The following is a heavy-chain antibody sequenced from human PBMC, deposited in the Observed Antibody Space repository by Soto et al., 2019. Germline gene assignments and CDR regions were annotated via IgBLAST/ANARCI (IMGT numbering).Heavy chain of an antibody. Sequence: QVQLVQSGAEMKKPGSSVKVSCQSSGGTFNTYAMNWVRQAPGQGPEWMGDISPMFGAANYAPKFQGRVTITADESTGTSDMQLSSLTSEGTALYFCASEVQFNTPAFVYCGHGTLDTVSS. CDR3: ASEVQFNTPAFVY. CDR1: GGTFNTYA. V-gene: IGHV1-69*19. J-gene: IGHJ4*01. CDR2: ISPMFGAA.